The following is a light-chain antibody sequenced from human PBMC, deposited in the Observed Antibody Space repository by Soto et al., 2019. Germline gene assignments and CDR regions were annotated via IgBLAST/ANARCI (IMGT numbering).Light chain of an antibody. J-gene: IGKJ4*01. CDR1: QSVSSSY. CDR2: GAS. CDR3: HQYERPPLT. V-gene: IGKV3-20*01. Sequence: EIVLTQSPGTLSLSPGERATLSCRASQSVSSSYLAWYQQKPGQAPRLLIYGASSRATGIPDRFSGSGSGTAFTITIRKLEPEAFAVYYCHQYERPPLTFGGGTKVEIK.